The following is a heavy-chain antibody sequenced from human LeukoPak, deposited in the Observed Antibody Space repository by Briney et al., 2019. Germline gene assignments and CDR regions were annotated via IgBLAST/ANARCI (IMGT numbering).Heavy chain of an antibody. CDR2: INHSGST. V-gene: IGHV4-34*01. D-gene: IGHD3-16*02. CDR3: ARAHYDYVWGSYRLVFDY. CDR1: GGSFSGYY. Sequence: SETLSLTCAVYGGSFSGYYWSWIRQPPGKGLERIGEINHSGSTNYNPSLKSRVTISVDTSKNQFSLKLSSVTAADTAVYYCARAHYDYVWGSYRLVFDYWGQGTLVTVSS. J-gene: IGHJ4*02.